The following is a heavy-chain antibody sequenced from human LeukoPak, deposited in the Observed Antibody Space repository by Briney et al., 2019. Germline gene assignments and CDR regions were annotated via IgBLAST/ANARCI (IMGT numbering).Heavy chain of an antibody. D-gene: IGHD3-3*01. CDR1: GFTFSSYW. V-gene: IGHV3-74*03. CDR2: ISSDGSET. J-gene: IGHJ4*02. Sequence: GGSLRLSCAASGFTFSSYWMNWVRQAPGKGLEWVSRISSDGSETTYADSVKGRFTISRDNAENTVLLQMNSLRAEDTAMYYCAKDFWSGYYLLSDWGQGTLVTVSS. CDR3: AKDFWSGYYLLSD.